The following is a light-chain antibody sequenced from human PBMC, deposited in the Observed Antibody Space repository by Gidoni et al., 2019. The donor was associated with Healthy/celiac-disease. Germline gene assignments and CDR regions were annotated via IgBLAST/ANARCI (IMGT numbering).Light chain of an antibody. J-gene: IGKJ1*01. CDR2: GAS. Sequence: IVLTQSPGTLSLSPGERATLSCRASHSVSSSYLAWYQQKPGQAPRLLIYGASSRATGIPDRVSGSGSGTDFTITISRLEPEDFAVYYCQQYGSSPWTFGQGTKVEIK. CDR1: HSVSSSY. CDR3: QQYGSSPWT. V-gene: IGKV3-20*01.